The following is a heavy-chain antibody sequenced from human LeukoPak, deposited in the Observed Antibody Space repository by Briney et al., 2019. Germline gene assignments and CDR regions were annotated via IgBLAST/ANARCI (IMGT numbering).Heavy chain of an antibody. D-gene: IGHD7-27*01. CDR1: GASISRTPYY. Sequence: ASETLSLTCTVSGASISRTPYYWGWFRQPPGKGLEWIATIFYNGDTYYNPSLKSRVTISIDTSENQFSLKLSFVTAADTALYYCAKEPTGDKSFDYWGQGTLVIVSS. J-gene: IGHJ4*02. CDR2: IFYNGDT. V-gene: IGHV4-39*07. CDR3: AKEPTGDKSFDY.